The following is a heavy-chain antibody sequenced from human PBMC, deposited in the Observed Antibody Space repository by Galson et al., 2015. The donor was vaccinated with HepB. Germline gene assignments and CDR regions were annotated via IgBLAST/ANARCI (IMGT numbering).Heavy chain of an antibody. CDR2: IIPILGIA. Sequence: SVKVSCKASGGTFSSYTISWVRQAPGQGLEWMGRIIPILGIANYAQKFQGRVTITADKSTSTAYMELSSLRSEDTAMYYCARVKNYYDSSGYRYYYFDYWGQGTLVTVSS. CDR1: GGTFSSYT. CDR3: ARVKNYYDSSGYRYYYFDY. V-gene: IGHV1-69*02. J-gene: IGHJ4*02. D-gene: IGHD3-22*01.